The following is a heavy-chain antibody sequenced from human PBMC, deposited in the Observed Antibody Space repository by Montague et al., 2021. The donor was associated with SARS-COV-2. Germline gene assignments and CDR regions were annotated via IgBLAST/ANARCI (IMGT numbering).Heavy chain of an antibody. CDR1: GGPFSSYA. D-gene: IGHD3-9*01. CDR2: IIPIFGTA. V-gene: IGHV1-69*13. Sequence: SVKVSCKASGGPFSSYAISWVRQAPGQGLEWMGGIIPIFGTANYAQKFQGRVTITADESTSAAYMELSSLRSEDTAVYYCARMYYDILTGYGWGQGTLVTVSS. CDR3: ARMYYDILTGYG. J-gene: IGHJ4*02.